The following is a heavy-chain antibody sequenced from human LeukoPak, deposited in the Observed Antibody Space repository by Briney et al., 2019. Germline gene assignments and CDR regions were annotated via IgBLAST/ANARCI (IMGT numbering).Heavy chain of an antibody. CDR2: IYTSGST. Sequence: SETLSLTCTVSGGSISSYYWSWIRQPAGKGLEWIGRIYTSGSTTYNPSLKSRVTISGDTSENQFSLRLSSVTAADTAVYYCARASYSYDISGWVPFDYWGQGTPVTVSS. CDR3: ARASYSYDISGWVPFDY. CDR1: GGSISSYY. J-gene: IGHJ4*02. V-gene: IGHV4-4*07. D-gene: IGHD3-22*01.